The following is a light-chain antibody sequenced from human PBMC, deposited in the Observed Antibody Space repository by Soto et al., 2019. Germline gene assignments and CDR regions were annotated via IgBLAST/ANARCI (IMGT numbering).Light chain of an antibody. Sequence: QSVLTQPPSVSGAPGQRVTISCTGSSSNIGAGYDVHWYQQLPGTAPKLLIYGNSNRPSGVPDRFSGSKSGTSASLAITGLXAXDXAXXYCQSYDSSLSGVVFGGGTKLTVL. CDR1: SSNIGAGYD. CDR3: QSYDSSLSGVV. CDR2: GNS. J-gene: IGLJ2*01. V-gene: IGLV1-40*01.